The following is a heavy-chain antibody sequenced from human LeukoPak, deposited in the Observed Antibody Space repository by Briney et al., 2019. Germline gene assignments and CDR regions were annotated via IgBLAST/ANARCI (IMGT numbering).Heavy chain of an antibody. Sequence: PGGSLRLSCAASGFTVSDNYMSWVRQAPDKGLQWVSFIYTDGFTYYADSVQGRLTISRDISRNTVFLHMNGLRAEDTAVYYCARGSVDGSYFFFDLWGQGTLVTVSS. CDR2: IYTDGFT. J-gene: IGHJ4*02. D-gene: IGHD1-26*01. CDR3: ARGSVDGSYFFFDL. CDR1: GFTVSDNY. V-gene: IGHV3-53*01.